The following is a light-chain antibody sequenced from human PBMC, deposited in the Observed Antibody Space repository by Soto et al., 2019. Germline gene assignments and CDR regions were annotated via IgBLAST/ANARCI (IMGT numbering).Light chain of an antibody. CDR3: QQYNNRLT. V-gene: IGKV3-15*01. CDR2: GAS. Sequence: VMTQSPATLSVSRGERATLSCRASQSVSTNLAWYQQKPGQAPRLLIYGASTRATGIPARFSGSGSGTEFTLTISSLQSEDFAVYYCQQYNNRLTFGGGTKVEIK. J-gene: IGKJ4*01. CDR1: QSVSTN.